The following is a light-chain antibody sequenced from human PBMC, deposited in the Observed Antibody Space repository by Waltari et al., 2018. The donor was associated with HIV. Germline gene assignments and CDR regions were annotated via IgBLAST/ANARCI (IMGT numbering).Light chain of an antibody. J-gene: IGKJ2*01. CDR2: RVS. CDR3: MQGTHWPYT. CDR1: QSVVHGDGNTY. Sequence: DVVMTQSPFSLPATLGQPASISCRSSQSVVHGDGNTYLNWFHQRPGQSPRRLIYRVSNRDSGFPDRISGSGSGNDFTLKISRVEAEDVGVYYCMQGTHWPYTFGQGTKLEIK. V-gene: IGKV2-30*02.